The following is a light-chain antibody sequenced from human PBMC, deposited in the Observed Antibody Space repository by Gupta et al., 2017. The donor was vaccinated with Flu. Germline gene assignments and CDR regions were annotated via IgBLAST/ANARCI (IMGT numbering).Light chain of an antibody. Sequence: NFVHNHVCWYHQHSSPAPFLFFYDYRHRRSGIPERCSGSNSAATATLTINWLHAGDEADYYCHLFHSNSDRVVFGGGTKLTVL. J-gene: IGLJ2*01. CDR2: DYR. CDR1: NFVHNH. CDR3: HLFHSNSDRVV. V-gene: IGLV3-21*02.